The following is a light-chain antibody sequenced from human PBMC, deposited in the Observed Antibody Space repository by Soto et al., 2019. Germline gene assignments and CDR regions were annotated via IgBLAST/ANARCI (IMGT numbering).Light chain of an antibody. CDR2: GTS. CDR1: QSVSSSF. J-gene: IGKJ1*01. V-gene: IGKV3-20*01. Sequence: ELVLTQSPGTLSLPPGERATISRRASQSVSSSFVAWFQQKPGQAPRLLIYGTSSRATGIPDRFSGSGSGTDFTLTINGLEPEDFAMYFCQQYGSSPWTFGQGTKVDIK. CDR3: QQYGSSPWT.